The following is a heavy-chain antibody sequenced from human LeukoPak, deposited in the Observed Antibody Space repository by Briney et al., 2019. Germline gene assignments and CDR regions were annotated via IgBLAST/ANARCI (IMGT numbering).Heavy chain of an antibody. Sequence: ASVKVSCKASGYTFTGYYMHWVRQAPGQGLEWMGWINPNSGGTNYAQKFQGRVTMTRDTSISTAYMELSRLRADDTAAYYCAIGSFPYYYDWSLSVDYWGQGTLVTVSS. CDR1: GYTFTGYY. CDR3: AIGSFPYYYDWSLSVDY. CDR2: INPNSGGT. J-gene: IGHJ4*02. V-gene: IGHV1-2*02. D-gene: IGHD3-22*01.